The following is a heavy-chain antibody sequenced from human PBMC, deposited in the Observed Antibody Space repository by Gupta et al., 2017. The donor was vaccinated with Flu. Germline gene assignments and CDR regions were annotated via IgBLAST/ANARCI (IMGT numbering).Heavy chain of an antibody. CDR1: YS. J-gene: IGHJ4*02. Sequence: YSWGWIRQPPGKGLEWIGSIYYSGSTYYNPSLKSRVTISVDTSKNQFSLKLSSVTAADTAVYYCARQTGSLIAARPRWDYWGQGTLVTVSS. D-gene: IGHD6-6*01. CDR3: ARQTGSLIAARPRWDY. V-gene: IGHV4-39*01. CDR2: IYYSGST.